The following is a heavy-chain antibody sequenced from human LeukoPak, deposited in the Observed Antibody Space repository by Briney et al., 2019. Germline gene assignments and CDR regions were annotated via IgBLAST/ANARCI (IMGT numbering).Heavy chain of an antibody. CDR2: INHSGST. Sequence: SETLSLTCAVYGGSFSGYYWSWIRQPPGKGLEWIGEINHSGSTNYNPSLKSRVTISVDTSKNQFSLKLSSVTAADTAVYYCARRIAAAGSDLWGRGTLVTVSS. J-gene: IGHJ4*02. CDR3: ARRIAAAGSDL. CDR1: GGSFSGYY. D-gene: IGHD6-13*01. V-gene: IGHV4-34*01.